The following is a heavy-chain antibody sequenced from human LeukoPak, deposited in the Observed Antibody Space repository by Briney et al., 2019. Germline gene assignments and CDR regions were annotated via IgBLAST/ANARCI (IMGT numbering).Heavy chain of an antibody. D-gene: IGHD3-3*01. CDR2: IYYSGST. CDR3: ARVWCPDDFWSGYYSYYFDY. Sequence: RASETLTLTCTASGGSISSYYWSWVRQPPGKGLEWVGYIYYSGSTNYNPSLKSRVTRSVDTSKHQFSLKLSSVTAADAALYYCARVWCPDDFWSGYYSYYFDYWGQGTLVTVSS. CDR1: GGSISSYY. V-gene: IGHV4-59*01. J-gene: IGHJ4*02.